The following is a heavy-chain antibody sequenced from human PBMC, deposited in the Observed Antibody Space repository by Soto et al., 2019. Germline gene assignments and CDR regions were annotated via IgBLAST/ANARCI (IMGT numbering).Heavy chain of an antibody. D-gene: IGHD1-26*01. V-gene: IGHV4-34*01. Sequence: SESLSLTCAVYGGSFCGYYWSWIRQPPGKGLEWIGEINHSGSTNYNPSLKSRVTISVDTSKNQFSLKLSSVTAADTAVYYCARVGARDPYYYYYGMDVWGQGTMVTVSS. CDR3: ARVGARDPYYYYYGMDV. J-gene: IGHJ6*02. CDR1: GGSFCGYY. CDR2: INHSGST.